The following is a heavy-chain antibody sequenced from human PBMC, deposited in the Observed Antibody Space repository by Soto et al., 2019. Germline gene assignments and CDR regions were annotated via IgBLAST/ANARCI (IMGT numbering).Heavy chain of an antibody. V-gene: IGHV1-46*01. CDR1: GYTFTSYY. D-gene: IGHD3-10*01. CDR2: INPSGGST. CDR3: ARDPHYGSGSLIPSYGMDV. Sequence: ASVKVSCKASGYTFTSYYMHWVRQAPGQGLEWMGIINPSGGSTSYAQRFQGRVTMTRDTSTSTVYMELSSLRSEDTAVYYCARDPHYGSGSLIPSYGMDVWGQGTTVTVSS. J-gene: IGHJ6*02.